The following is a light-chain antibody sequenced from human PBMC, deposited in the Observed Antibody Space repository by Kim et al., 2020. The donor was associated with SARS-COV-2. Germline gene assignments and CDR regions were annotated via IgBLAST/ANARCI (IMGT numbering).Light chain of an antibody. CDR2: YDH. J-gene: IGLJ2*01. CDR3: QVWDNYSDHVV. V-gene: IGLV3-21*04. CDR1: NIGTKS. Sequence: APGKTARITGGGNNIGTKSVHWYQQKPGQGPVLVINYDHDRPSGIPERISGSNSGNTATLIISRVEAGDEADYYCQVWDNYSDHVVFGGGTQLTVL.